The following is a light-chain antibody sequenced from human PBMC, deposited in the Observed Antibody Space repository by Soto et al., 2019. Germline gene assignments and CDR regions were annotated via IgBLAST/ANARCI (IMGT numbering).Light chain of an antibody. CDR1: QSIKKNY. CDR2: GAS. Sequence: EIVLTQSPGTLSLFLGGRATLSCRASQSIKKNYLAWYQQKHGQAPRLLLFGASNRATDISDRFSGSGSGTDFTLTISRLEPEDLAVYYCQQYGSKPWTFGQGTEVEVK. V-gene: IGKV3-20*01. J-gene: IGKJ1*01. CDR3: QQYGSKPWT.